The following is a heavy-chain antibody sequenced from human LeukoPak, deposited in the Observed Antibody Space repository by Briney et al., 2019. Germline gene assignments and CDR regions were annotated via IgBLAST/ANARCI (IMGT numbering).Heavy chain of an antibody. J-gene: IGHJ4*02. D-gene: IGHD3-22*01. CDR1: GFTFSSYG. V-gene: IGHV3-30*02. Sequence: GGSLRLSCAASGFTFSSYGMHWVRQAPGKGLEWVAFIRYDGSNKYYADSVKGRFTISRDNSKNTLYLQMNSLRAEDTAAYYCAKDGSGYYYVTYFDYWGQGTLVTVSS. CDR2: IRYDGSNK. CDR3: AKDGSGYYYVTYFDY.